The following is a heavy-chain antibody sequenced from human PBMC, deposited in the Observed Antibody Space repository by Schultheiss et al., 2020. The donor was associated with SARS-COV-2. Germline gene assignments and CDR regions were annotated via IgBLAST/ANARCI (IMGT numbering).Heavy chain of an antibody. Sequence: GSLRLSCAVYGGSFSGYYWSWIRQPPGKGLEWIGYIYYSGSTNYNPSLKSRVTMSVDTSKNQFSLKLSSVTAADTAVYYCARTSASTVAMPIWGQGTMVTVSS. D-gene: IGHD4-23*01. V-gene: IGHV4-59*01. J-gene: IGHJ3*02. CDR3: ARTSASTVAMPI. CDR2: IYYSGST. CDR1: GGSFSGYY.